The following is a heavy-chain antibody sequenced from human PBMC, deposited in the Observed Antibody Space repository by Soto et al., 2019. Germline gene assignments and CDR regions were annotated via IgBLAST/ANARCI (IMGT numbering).Heavy chain of an antibody. CDR3: ARHFSVDYFDY. CDR2: IYFSGST. V-gene: IGHV4-34*01. Sequence: SETLSLTCAVYGGSFSGYYWSWIRQPPGKGLEWIGEIYFSGSTYYNPSLKSRLTISVDTSKNQFSLKLSSVTAADTAVYYCARHFSVDYFDYWGQGALVTVSS. J-gene: IGHJ4*02. CDR1: GGSFSGYY.